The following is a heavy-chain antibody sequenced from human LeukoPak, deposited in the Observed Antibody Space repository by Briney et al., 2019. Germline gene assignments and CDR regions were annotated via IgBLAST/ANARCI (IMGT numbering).Heavy chain of an antibody. J-gene: IGHJ4*02. D-gene: IGHD1-1*01. Sequence: PGGSLRLSCAASGFTFSSYVMSWVRQAPGKGLEWVSTISGSGGSTYYADSVKGRFTISRDNAKNSLYLQMNSLRAEDTAVYYCARDTGYPFDYWGQGTLVTVSS. CDR2: ISGSGGST. CDR1: GFTFSSYV. V-gene: IGHV3-23*01. CDR3: ARDTGYPFDY.